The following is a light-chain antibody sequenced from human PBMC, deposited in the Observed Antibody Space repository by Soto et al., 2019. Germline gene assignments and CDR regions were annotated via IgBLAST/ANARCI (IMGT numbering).Light chain of an antibody. J-gene: IGKJ1*01. CDR2: KAS. V-gene: IGKV1-5*03. CDR3: QQVNSFPWT. CDR1: QSISVW. Sequence: DIQMTQSPSTLSASVGDRVTITCRASQSISVWLAWYQQKAGKAPNLLIYKASRLESGVPSRFSGSGSGTDFTLTITSLQPEDFATYYCQQVNSFPWTFGQGTKVDI.